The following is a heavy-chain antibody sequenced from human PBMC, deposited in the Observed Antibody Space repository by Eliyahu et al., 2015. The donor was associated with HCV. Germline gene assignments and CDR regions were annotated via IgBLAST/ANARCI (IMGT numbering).Heavy chain of an antibody. CDR1: GFTVSSNY. J-gene: IGHJ4*02. CDR3: ASGGGLLDY. V-gene: IGHV3-66*01. CDR2: IYSDGNT. Sequence: EVQLVESGGGLVQPGGSLXXSCTXSGFTVSSNYXXWVRQAPGKGLEWVSVIYSDGNTYYADSVKGRFTNSRDNSRNTLYLQMNNLRAEDTAVYYCASGGGLLDYWGQGTLVTVSS. D-gene: IGHD2-21*01.